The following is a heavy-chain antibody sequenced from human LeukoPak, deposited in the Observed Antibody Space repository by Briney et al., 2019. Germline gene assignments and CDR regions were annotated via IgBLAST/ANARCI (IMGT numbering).Heavy chain of an antibody. D-gene: IGHD4-17*01. V-gene: IGHV4-30-4*01. CDR1: GGSISSGDYY. CDR2: IYYSGST. CDR3: ASYRGIPGTVYFDY. Sequence: SQTLSLTCTVSGGSISSGDYYWSWIRQPPGKGLVWIGYIYYSGSTYDNPSLKSRVTISVDTSKHQLSLKLNSVTAADTAVYYCASYRGIPGTVYFDYWGQGTLVTGSS. J-gene: IGHJ4*02.